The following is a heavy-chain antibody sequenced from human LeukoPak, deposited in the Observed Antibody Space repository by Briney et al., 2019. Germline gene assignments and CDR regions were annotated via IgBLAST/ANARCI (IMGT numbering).Heavy chain of an antibody. CDR1: GYTFTGYY. V-gene: IGHV1-2*02. CDR2: INPNSGGT. Sequence: GASVKVSCKASGYTFTGYYMHWVRQAPGQGLEWMGLINPNSGGTNYAQKFQGRVTMTRDTSISTAYMELSRLRSDDTAVYYCARVTYGDLSRCDYWGQGTLVTVSS. J-gene: IGHJ4*02. D-gene: IGHD4-17*01. CDR3: ARVTYGDLSRCDY.